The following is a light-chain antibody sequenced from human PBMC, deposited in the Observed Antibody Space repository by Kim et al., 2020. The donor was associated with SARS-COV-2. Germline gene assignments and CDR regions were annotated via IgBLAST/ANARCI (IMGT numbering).Light chain of an antibody. CDR1: QSVRSK. CDR2: GVS. Sequence: EVVMTQSPATLSVSPGEGATLTCRASQSVRSKLAWYQHKPGQAPRLLIHGVSIRAPGISDRFSGGGSGTEFTLTITNLQSEDIAVYYCQQYYNWPPVTFGGETKVDIK. V-gene: IGKV3-15*01. J-gene: IGKJ4*01. CDR3: QQYYNWPPVT.